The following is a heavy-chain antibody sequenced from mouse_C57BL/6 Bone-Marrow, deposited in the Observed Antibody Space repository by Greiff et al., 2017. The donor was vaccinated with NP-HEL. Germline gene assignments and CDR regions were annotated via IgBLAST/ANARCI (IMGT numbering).Heavy chain of an antibody. D-gene: IGHD1-1*01. J-gene: IGHJ1*03. CDR3: ARPYYYGSSYWYFDV. CDR1: GFNIKNTY. CDR2: IDPANGNT. Sequence: EVKLQQSVAELVRPGASVKLSCTASGFNIKNTYMHWVKQRPEQGLEWIGRIDPANGNTKYAPKFQGKATITADTSSNTAYLQLSSLTSEDTASYYCARPYYYGSSYWYFDVWGTGTTVTVSS. V-gene: IGHV14-3*01.